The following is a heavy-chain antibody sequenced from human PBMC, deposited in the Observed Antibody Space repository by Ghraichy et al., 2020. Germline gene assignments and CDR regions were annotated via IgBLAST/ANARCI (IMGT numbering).Heavy chain of an antibody. CDR3: ARDPGLWWGRADAFDI. V-gene: IGHV4-59*01. CDR2: IYYSGST. J-gene: IGHJ3*02. Sequence: SETLSLTCTVSGGSISSYYWSWIRQPPGKGLEWIGYIYYSGSTNYNPSLKSRVTISVDTSKNQFSLKLSSVTAADTAVYYCARDPGLWWGRADAFDIWGQGTMVTVSS. D-gene: IGHD2-21*01. CDR1: GGSISSYY.